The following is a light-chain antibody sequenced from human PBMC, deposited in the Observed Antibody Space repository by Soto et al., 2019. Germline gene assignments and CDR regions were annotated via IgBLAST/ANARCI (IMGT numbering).Light chain of an antibody. V-gene: IGLV2-14*01. CDR2: DVS. J-gene: IGLJ1*01. CDR3: SSYTRSNTFV. Sequence: QSVLAQPASVSGSPGQSIAISCTGTSSDVGRYNYVSWFQQHPGKAPKLMIYDVSNRPSGVSDRFSGSKSGNTASLTISGLQADDEADYYCSSYTRSNTFVFGTGTKVTVL. CDR1: SSDVGRYNY.